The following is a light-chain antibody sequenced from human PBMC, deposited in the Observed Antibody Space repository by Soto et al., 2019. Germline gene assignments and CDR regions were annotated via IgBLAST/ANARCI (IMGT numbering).Light chain of an antibody. CDR3: SSYTSSSTRV. CDR2: EVS. CDR1: SSEVGAYDF. Sequence: QSVLTQPASVSGSPGQSITISCTGTSSEVGAYDFVSWYQQHPDKAPKLMIYEVSNRPSGVSNRFSGSKSVNTATLTISGLQAEYEADYYCSSYTSSSTRVFGTGTKVTV. V-gene: IGLV2-14*03. J-gene: IGLJ1*01.